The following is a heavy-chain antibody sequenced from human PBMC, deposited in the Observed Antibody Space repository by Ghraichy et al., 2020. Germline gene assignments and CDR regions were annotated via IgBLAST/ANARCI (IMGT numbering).Heavy chain of an antibody. J-gene: IGHJ6*03. CDR3: ARAYYSSSGRYSRYRYQYYMDV. CDR1: DASLNDYD. D-gene: IGHD3-10*01. Sequence: SETLSLTCAVYDASLNDYDWTWIRQPPGKGLEWIGEINESGTTNYNPSLKSRVTISVDTTNYQFSLRLSSVTAADTALYYCARAYYSSSGRYSRYRYQYYMDVGAKGTTVTVSS. CDR2: INESGTT. V-gene: IGHV4-34*01.